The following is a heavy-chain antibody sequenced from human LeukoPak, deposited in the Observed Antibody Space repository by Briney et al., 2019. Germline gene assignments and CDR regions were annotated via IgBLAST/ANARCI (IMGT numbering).Heavy chain of an antibody. D-gene: IGHD6-19*01. J-gene: IGHJ5*02. Sequence: PSETLSLTCTVSGGSIRSYYWSWIRQPPGKGLEWIGYMHHSGSTKHNPYLKSRVTISVDASKSQFSLKLSSVTAADTAVYYCARHAAVEGSSGWSPLWWFDPWGQGTLVTVSS. CDR1: GGSIRSYY. CDR2: MHHSGST. V-gene: IGHV4-59*08. CDR3: ARHAAVEGSSGWSPLWWFDP.